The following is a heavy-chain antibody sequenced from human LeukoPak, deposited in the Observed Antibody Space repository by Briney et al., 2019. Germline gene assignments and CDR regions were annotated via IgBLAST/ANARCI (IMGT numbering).Heavy chain of an antibody. CDR2: IIPIFGTA. CDR1: GGTFSSYA. V-gene: IGHV1-69*13. D-gene: IGHD3-3*01. Sequence: ASVKVSCKASGGTFSSYAISWVRQAPGQGLEWMGGIIPIFGTANYAQKFQGRVTITADESTSTAYMELSSLRSEDTAVYYCASPSTILGVVPLDYWGQGTLVTVSS. CDR3: ASPSTILGVVPLDY. J-gene: IGHJ4*02.